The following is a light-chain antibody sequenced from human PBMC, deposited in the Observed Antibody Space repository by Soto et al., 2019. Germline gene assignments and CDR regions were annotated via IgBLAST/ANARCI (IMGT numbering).Light chain of an antibody. V-gene: IGKV1-33*01. CDR2: DAS. J-gene: IGKJ5*01. Sequence: DIQMTQSPSSLSASVGDRFTITCHASQDISNYLNWYQQKLGKAPKLLIYDASNLETGVPSRLSGSGSGTDFTFTISSLQPEDIPTYYCQQYSHLITFGQGTRLEIK. CDR1: QDISNY. CDR3: QQYSHLIT.